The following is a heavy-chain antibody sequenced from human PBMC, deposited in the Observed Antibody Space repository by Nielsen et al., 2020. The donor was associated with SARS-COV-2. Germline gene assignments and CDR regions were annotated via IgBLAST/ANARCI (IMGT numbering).Heavy chain of an antibody. J-gene: IGHJ5*02. CDR2: VNPNSGAT. Sequence: SVQVSCKASGYTFTGHYMHWMRQAPGQGPEWMGRVNPNSGATNYAQKFQGRVTLTRDTSINTTYMELNRLTSDDTAVYYCARVRSSSGIWFDPWGQGTLVVVSS. CDR1: GYTFTGHY. V-gene: IGHV1-2*06. CDR3: ARVRSSSGIWFDP. D-gene: IGHD3-10*01.